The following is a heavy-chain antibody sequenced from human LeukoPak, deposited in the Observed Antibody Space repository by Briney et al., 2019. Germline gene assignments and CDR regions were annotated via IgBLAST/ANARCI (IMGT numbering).Heavy chain of an antibody. Sequence: GGSLRLSCAASGFTFGNYGMSWVRQAPGQGLEWVSGINWNGGSTGYADSVEGRFTISRDNAKNSQYLQMNSLRVEDTALYYCARAQTYGDSRLLLDYWGQGTLVTVSS. CDR1: GFTFGNYG. CDR3: ARAQTYGDSRLLLDY. J-gene: IGHJ4*02. CDR2: INWNGGST. D-gene: IGHD2-21*02. V-gene: IGHV3-20*04.